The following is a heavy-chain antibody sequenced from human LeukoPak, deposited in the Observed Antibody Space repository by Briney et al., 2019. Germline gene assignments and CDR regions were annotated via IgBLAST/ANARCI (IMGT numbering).Heavy chain of an antibody. J-gene: IGHJ6*03. V-gene: IGHV1-2*02. CDR1: GYTFTSYG. CDR3: AREGCTNGVCYLMGYYYYMDV. CDR2: INPNSGGT. Sequence: GASVKVSCKASGYTFTSYGISWVRQAPGQGLEWMGWINPNSGGTNYAQKFQGRVTMTRDTSISTAYMELSRLRSDDTAVYYCAREGCTNGVCYLMGYYYYMDVWGKGTTVTVSS. D-gene: IGHD2-8*01.